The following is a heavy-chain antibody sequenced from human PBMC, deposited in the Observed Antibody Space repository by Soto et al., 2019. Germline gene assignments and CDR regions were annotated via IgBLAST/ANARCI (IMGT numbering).Heavy chain of an antibody. V-gene: IGHV1-58*01. CDR3: AALGRYYYDSSGYYYIDDY. J-gene: IGHJ4*01. Sequence: ASVKVSCKASGFTFTSSAVQWVRQARGQRLEWIGWIAVGSGNTNYAQKFQERVTITRDMSTSTVYMELSSLRSEDTAVYYCAALGRYYYDSSGYYYIDDYWG. D-gene: IGHD3-22*01. CDR2: IAVGSGNT. CDR1: GFTFTSSA.